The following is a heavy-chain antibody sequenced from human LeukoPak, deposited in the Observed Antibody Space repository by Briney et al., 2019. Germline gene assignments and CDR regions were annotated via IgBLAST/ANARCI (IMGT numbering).Heavy chain of an antibody. Sequence: ASVKVSCKASGYTLTNYDIYWLRQATGQGLEWLGFINPNSGTAASGHTFQGRFTMARNTSINTAYMELTGLTSEDTAMYYCARVGHDDMTGDDSAFDIWGQGTMVTVSS. CDR3: ARVGHDDMTGDDSAFDI. V-gene: IGHV1-8*01. D-gene: IGHD3-9*01. J-gene: IGHJ3*02. CDR1: GYTLTNYD. CDR2: INPNSGTA.